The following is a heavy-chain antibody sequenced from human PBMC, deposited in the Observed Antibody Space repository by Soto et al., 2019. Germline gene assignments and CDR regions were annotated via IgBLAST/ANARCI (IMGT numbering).Heavy chain of an antibody. CDR1: GYTFTSYG. J-gene: IGHJ3*02. Sequence: ASVNVSCKASGYTFTSYGISWVRQAPGQGLEWMGWISAYNGNTNYAQKLQGRVTMTTDTSTSTAYMELRSLRSDDTAAYYCARVGGGVEYCTNGVCYKIGVWADAFDIWGQGKMVTVSS. CDR2: ISAYNGNT. CDR3: ARVGGGVEYCTNGVCYKIGVWADAFDI. D-gene: IGHD2-8*01. V-gene: IGHV1-18*04.